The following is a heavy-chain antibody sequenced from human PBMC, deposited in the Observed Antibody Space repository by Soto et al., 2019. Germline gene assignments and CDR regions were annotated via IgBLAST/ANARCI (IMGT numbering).Heavy chain of an antibody. Sequence: QLLESGPGLVKPSETLSLTCTVSGGSISSSSYYWGWIRQPPGKGLEWIGSIYYSGSTYYNPSLNSRVTISVDTSKNQCSLKLSSVTAADTAVYYCARLTGRGSGYYPYWGQGTLVTVSS. V-gene: IGHV4-39*01. J-gene: IGHJ4*02. CDR1: GGSISSSSYY. CDR3: ARLTGRGSGYYPY. D-gene: IGHD3-22*01. CDR2: IYYSGST.